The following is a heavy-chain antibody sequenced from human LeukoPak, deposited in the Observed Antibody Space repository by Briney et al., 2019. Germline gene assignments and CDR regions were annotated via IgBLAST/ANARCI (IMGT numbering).Heavy chain of an antibody. D-gene: IGHD2-15*01. CDR1: GGSISSYY. CDR3: ARDSPIRIPDYYYYYMDV. CDR2: IYTSGST. V-gene: IGHV4-4*07. J-gene: IGHJ6*03. Sequence: PSETLSLTCTVSGGSISSYYWSRIRQPAGKGLEWIGRIYTSGSTSYNPSLKSRVTMSVDTSKNQFSLKLSSVTAADTAVYYCARDSPIRIPDYYYYYMDVWGKGTTVTVSS.